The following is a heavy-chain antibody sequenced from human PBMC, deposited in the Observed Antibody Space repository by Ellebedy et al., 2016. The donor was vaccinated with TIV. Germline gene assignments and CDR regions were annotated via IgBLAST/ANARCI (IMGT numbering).Heavy chain of an antibody. J-gene: IGHJ4*02. CDR2: IKSDGIST. Sequence: PGGSLRLSCAASGFAFNLFRMHWVRQAPGKGPVWVSFIKSDGISTNYADSVGGRFTISRDNAKNMLYLQMNSLTAADTGVYYCAREKDARISWGQGTHVTVSS. CDR1: GFAFNLFR. CDR3: AREKDARIS. D-gene: IGHD3-3*02. V-gene: IGHV3-74*01.